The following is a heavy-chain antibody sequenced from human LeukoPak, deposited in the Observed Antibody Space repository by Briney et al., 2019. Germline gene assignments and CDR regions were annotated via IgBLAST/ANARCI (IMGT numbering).Heavy chain of an antibody. D-gene: IGHD5-18*01. CDR1: GFTFSSYA. CDR3: AKDTASSWWYFDL. V-gene: IGHV3-23*01. CDR2: IGGSGSTT. Sequence: GGSLRLSCAASGFTFSSYAMSWVRQAPGKGLEWVSAIGGSGSTTYYADSVKGRFTISRDNSKNTLYLQMNSLRAEDTAVYYCAKDTASSWWYFDLWGRGTLVTVS. J-gene: IGHJ2*01.